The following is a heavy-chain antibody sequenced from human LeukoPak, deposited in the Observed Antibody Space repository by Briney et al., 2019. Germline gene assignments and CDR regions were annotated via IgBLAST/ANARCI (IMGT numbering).Heavy chain of an antibody. Sequence: SETLSLTCTVSVNSISSGDNYWSWIRQPAGKGLEWIGCIYTSGSTNYNPSLKSRVTISVDTSKNQFSLKLSSVTAADTAVYYCARGGYYGSGNDFRFDPWGQGTLVTVSS. CDR1: VNSISSGDNY. J-gene: IGHJ5*02. CDR2: IYTSGST. D-gene: IGHD3-10*01. CDR3: ARGGYYGSGNDFRFDP. V-gene: IGHV4-61*10.